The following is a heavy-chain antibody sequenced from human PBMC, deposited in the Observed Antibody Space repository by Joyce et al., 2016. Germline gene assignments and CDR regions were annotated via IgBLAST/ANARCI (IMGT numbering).Heavy chain of an antibody. J-gene: IGHJ4*02. Sequence: QVTLRESGPALVKPTQTLTLTCSFSGFSLSTSGMCVSWIRQPPGKALEWLARSDWDNNKYYSTSLKARLTISKDASKNQVVLTMTNMDPVDTATYYCARTKYYYGSGSYPTAHTGVDYWGQGTLVTVSS. D-gene: IGHD3-10*01. V-gene: IGHV2-70*15. CDR2: SDWDNNK. CDR1: GFSLSTSGMC. CDR3: ARTKYYYGSGSYPTAHTGVDY.